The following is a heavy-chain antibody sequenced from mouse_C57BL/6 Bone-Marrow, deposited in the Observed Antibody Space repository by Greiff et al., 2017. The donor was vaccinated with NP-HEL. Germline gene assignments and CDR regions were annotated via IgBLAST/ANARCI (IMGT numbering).Heavy chain of an antibody. CDR1: GYTFTSYW. D-gene: IGHD1-1*01. CDR2: IYPGNSDT. Sequence: VQLQQSGTVLARPGASVKMSCKTSGYTFTSYWMHWVKQRLGQGLEWIGAIYPGNSDTSYNQKFKGKAKLTAVTSASTAYMELSSLTNEDSAVYYCTCYYYGRAWFAYWGQGTLVTVSA. V-gene: IGHV1-5*01. J-gene: IGHJ3*01. CDR3: TCYYYGRAWFAY.